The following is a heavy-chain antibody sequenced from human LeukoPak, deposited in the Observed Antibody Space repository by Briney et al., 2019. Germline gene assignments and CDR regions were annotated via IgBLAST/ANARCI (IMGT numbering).Heavy chain of an antibody. CDR1: GYIFSNYG. V-gene: IGHV1-18*01. CDR3: ARDSLLGAPYTDY. CDR2: ISDHNGNP. J-gene: IGHJ4*02. Sequence: ASVTVSCKASGYIFSNYGISWARQAPGQGLEWMGWISDHNGNPTYAQKFEGRVTMTTDTSTSTAYMELTSLTSDDTAVYYCARDSLLGAPYTDYWGQGTPVTVSS. D-gene: IGHD3-3*02.